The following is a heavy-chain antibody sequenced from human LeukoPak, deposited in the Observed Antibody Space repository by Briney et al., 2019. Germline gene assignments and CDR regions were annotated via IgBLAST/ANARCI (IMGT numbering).Heavy chain of an antibody. Sequence: GGSLRLSCAASGFTFSSYWMSWVRQAPGKGLEWVANIKQDGSEKYYVDSVKGRFTISRDNAKNSLYLQMNSLRAEDTAVYYCARIDIVVEPAVMWGWFDPWGQGTLVTVSS. J-gene: IGHJ5*02. CDR3: ARIDIVVEPAVMWGWFDP. D-gene: IGHD2-2*01. V-gene: IGHV3-7*03. CDR2: IKQDGSEK. CDR1: GFTFSSYW.